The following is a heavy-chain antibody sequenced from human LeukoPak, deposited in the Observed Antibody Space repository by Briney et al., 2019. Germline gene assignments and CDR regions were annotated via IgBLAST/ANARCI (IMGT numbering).Heavy chain of an antibody. D-gene: IGHD6-6*01. V-gene: IGHV4-39*01. Sequence: SDTVSLTCTVSDGSTSSSNYTWGWIRPPPGEGLEWIGSIHYSGSTYYNPSLKSRVTISEDTSKNLLALKLSSVTAADAAVYYCARQVSSIIARPFDYWGEGTQVTVSS. CDR1: DGSTSSSNYT. CDR2: IHYSGST. J-gene: IGHJ4*02. CDR3: ARQVSSIIARPFDY.